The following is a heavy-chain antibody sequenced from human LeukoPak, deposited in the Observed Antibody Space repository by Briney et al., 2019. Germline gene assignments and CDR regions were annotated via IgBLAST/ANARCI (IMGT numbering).Heavy chain of an antibody. D-gene: IGHD5-24*01. Sequence: SVKVSCKASGGTFSSYALSWVRQASGQGLEWMGTIIPIVGIANYAQKFQGRVTITANKSTSTAYMEPSSLRSEDTAVYYCARDGEMATIYFDYWGQGTLVTVSS. CDR2: IIPIVGIA. CDR1: GGTFSSYA. V-gene: IGHV1-69*04. CDR3: ARDGEMATIYFDY. J-gene: IGHJ4*02.